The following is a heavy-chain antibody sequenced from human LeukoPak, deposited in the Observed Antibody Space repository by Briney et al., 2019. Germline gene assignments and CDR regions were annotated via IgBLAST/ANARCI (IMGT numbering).Heavy chain of an antibody. CDR1: GFTFSTYW. J-gene: IGHJ6*04. D-gene: IGHD3-10*02. Sequence: PGGSLRLSCAASGFTFSTYWMSWVRRAPGKGLEWVANIRKDESVKHYVDSVKGRFTISRDNAKNSLYLQMNSLRAEDTAVYYCAELGITMIGGVWGKGTTVTISS. CDR3: AELGITMIGGV. V-gene: IGHV3-7*01. CDR2: IRKDESVK.